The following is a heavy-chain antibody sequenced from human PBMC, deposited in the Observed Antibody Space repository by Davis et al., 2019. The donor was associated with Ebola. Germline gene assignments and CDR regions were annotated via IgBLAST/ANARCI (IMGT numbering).Heavy chain of an antibody. Sequence: ASVKVSCKASGYTFTSYGISWVRQAPGQGLEWMGWISAYNGNTNYAQKFQDRVTMTTDTSTSTAYMELRSLRSDDTAVYYCARDGMGDYVLDYWGQGSLVTVSS. CDR2: ISAYNGNT. CDR1: GYTFTSYG. V-gene: IGHV1-18*01. J-gene: IGHJ4*02. D-gene: IGHD4-17*01. CDR3: ARDGMGDYVLDY.